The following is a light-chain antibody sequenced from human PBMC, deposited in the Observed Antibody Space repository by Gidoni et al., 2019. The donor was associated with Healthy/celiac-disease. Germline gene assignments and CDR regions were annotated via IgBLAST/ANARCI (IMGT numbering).Light chain of an antibody. CDR3: QQGYDPPYT. CDR1: DDILNY. V-gene: IGKV1-39*01. Sequence: DIQMTQSPSSLSASVGDRVTISCRASDDILNYLNWYHHKPGTAPRLIIRAASTLQRGVPSRFSGSGSDTHFSLTINGLQPEDFGDFYCQQGYDPPYTFGGGPDWRSN. J-gene: IGKJ2*01. CDR2: AAS.